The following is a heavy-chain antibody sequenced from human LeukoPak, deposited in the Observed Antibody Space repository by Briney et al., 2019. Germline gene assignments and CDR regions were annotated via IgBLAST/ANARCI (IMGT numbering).Heavy chain of an antibody. J-gene: IGHJ5*02. D-gene: IGHD2-15*01. CDR2: ISYNSGTI. CDR1: GFTFSSYS. Sequence: GGSLRLSCAASGFTFSSYSMNWVRQAPGKGLEWLSYISYNSGTISYADSVKGRFTVSRDDAANSLYLQMTSLRVEDTAVYYCARDSGDCSGGSCYSNWFDPWGQGTLVTVSS. V-gene: IGHV3-48*04. CDR3: ARDSGDCSGGSCYSNWFDP.